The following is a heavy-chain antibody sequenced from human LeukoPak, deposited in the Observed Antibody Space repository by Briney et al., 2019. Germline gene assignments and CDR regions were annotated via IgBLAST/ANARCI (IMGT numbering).Heavy chain of an antibody. CDR1: GGSISSYY. Sequence: SETLSLTCTVSGGSISSYYWSWIRQPPGKGLEWIGYIYYSGSTNYNPSLKSRVTISVDTSKNQFSLKLSSVTAADTAVYYCARLFGYGGNSVWFDPWGQGTLVTVSS. CDR2: IYYSGST. CDR3: ARLFGYGGNSVWFDP. V-gene: IGHV4-59*08. J-gene: IGHJ5*02. D-gene: IGHD4-23*01.